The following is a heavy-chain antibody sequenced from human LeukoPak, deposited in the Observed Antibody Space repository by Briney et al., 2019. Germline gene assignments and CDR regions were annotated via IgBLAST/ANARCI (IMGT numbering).Heavy chain of an antibody. D-gene: IGHD6-19*01. CDR2: ISSSSSYI. Sequence: GGSLRLSCAASGLTFSSYSMNCVRQAPGKGLEWVSSISSSSSYIYYADSVKGRFTISRDNAKNSLYLQMNSLRAEDTAVYYCAREKIAVAGNDYWGQGTLVTVSS. J-gene: IGHJ4*02. CDR1: GLTFSSYS. CDR3: AREKIAVAGNDY. V-gene: IGHV3-21*01.